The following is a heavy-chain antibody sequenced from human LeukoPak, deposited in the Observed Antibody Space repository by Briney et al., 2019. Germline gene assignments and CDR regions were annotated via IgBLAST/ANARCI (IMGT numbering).Heavy chain of an antibody. CDR1: GFTFSVSV. V-gene: IGHV3-23*01. Sequence: PGGSLRLSCAASGFTFSVSVMNWVRQVPGKGLEWVSGISSSGDNTYYADFVKGRFTISRDNSKNTLYLQMNSLRAEDTAVYYCASGSGPVEMAPPDYWGQGTLVTVSS. CDR3: ASGSGPVEMAPPDY. CDR2: ISSSGDNT. J-gene: IGHJ4*02. D-gene: IGHD5-24*01.